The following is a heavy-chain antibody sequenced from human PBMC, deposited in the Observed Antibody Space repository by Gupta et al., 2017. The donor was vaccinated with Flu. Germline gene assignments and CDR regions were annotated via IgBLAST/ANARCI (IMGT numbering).Heavy chain of an antibody. CDR3: ARGRSQSGAPGLDY. CDR2: INSDGSST. CDR1: GCTFSSNW. D-gene: IGHD1-26*01. J-gene: IGHJ4*02. Sequence: EVQLVESGGGLVQPGGSLRLSCAASGCTFSSNWLHWVRQAPGKGLEWVSRINSDGSSTTYAGSVKGRFTISRDNAKNTLYLQMNSLRVEDAAVYYCARGRSQSGAPGLDYWGQGTLVTVSS. V-gene: IGHV3-74*01.